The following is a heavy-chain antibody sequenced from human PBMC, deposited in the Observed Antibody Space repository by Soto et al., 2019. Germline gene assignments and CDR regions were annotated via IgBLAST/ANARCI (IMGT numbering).Heavy chain of an antibody. Sequence: SGPTLVNPTQTLTLTCTFSGFSLSTSGMCVSWIRQPPGKALEWLARIDWDDDKYYSTSLKTRLTISKDTSKNQVVLTMTNMDPVDTATYYCARTKETYSSGCYVGFDPWGQGTLVTVSS. CDR1: GFSLSTSGMC. D-gene: IGHD6-19*01. CDR3: ARTKETYSSGCYVGFDP. V-gene: IGHV2-70*11. J-gene: IGHJ5*02. CDR2: IDWDDDK.